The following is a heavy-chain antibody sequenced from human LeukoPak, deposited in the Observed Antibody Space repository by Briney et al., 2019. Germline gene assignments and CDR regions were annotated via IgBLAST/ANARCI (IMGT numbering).Heavy chain of an antibody. J-gene: IGHJ4*02. CDR2: IYHTGST. D-gene: IGHD2-8*02. CDR3: STDSPTGFDH. CDR1: GASIRSYH. V-gene: IGHV4-59*01. Sequence: SETLSLTCTVSGASIRSYHWSWTRQTPGKGLEWIGYIYHTGSTKYNPSLKSRVTISIDTSKNHFSLTLTSVTAADTAVYYCSTDSPTGFDHWGQGALVTVSS.